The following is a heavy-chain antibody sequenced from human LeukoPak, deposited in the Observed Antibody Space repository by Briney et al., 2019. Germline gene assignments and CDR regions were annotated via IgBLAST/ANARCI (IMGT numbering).Heavy chain of an antibody. D-gene: IGHD5-12*01. CDR3: ARMYGLVATIEEIDYYYGMDV. V-gene: IGHV1-2*02. J-gene: IGHJ6*02. Sequence: ASVKVSCKASGYTFTGYYMHWVRQAPGQGLEWMGWINPNRGGTNYAQKFQGRVTMTRDTSISTAYMELSRLRSDDTAVYYCARMYGLVATIEEIDYYYGMDVWGQGTTVTVSS. CDR1: GYTFTGYY. CDR2: INPNRGGT.